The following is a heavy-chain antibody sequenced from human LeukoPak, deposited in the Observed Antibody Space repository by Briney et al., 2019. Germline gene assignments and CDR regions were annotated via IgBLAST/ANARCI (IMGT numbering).Heavy chain of an antibody. J-gene: IGHJ3*02. CDR1: GFTFSSYS. D-gene: IGHD5-18*01. V-gene: IGHV3-21*01. CDR2: ISSSSSYI. Sequence: PGGSLRLSCAASGFTFSSYSMNWVRQAPGKGLEWVSSISSSSSYIYYADSVKGRFTISRDNSKNTLYLQMNSLRAEDTAVYYCARDSGDTALGNAFDIWGQGTMVTVSS. CDR3: ARDSGDTALGNAFDI.